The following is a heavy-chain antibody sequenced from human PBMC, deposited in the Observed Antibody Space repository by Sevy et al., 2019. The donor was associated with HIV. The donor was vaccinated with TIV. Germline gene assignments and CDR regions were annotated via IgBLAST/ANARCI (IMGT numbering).Heavy chain of an antibody. V-gene: IGHV5-51*01. CDR2: IYPDDSDT. J-gene: IGHJ4*02. CDR3: ATSRSGYFDSSGYYIY. D-gene: IGHD3-22*01. CDR1: GYSFTSHW. Sequence: GESLKISCKGSGYSFTSHWIGRVRHMPGKGLEWMGIIYPDDSDTRYSPSFQGQVTFSADKSISTAYLQWSSLKASDTAMYYCATSRSGYFDSSGYYIYWGQGTLVTVSS.